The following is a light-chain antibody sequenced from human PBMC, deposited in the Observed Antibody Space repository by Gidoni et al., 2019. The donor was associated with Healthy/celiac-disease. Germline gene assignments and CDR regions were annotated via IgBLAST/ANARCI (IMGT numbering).Light chain of an antibody. Sequence: QSVLTPPPSVSEAPRQRVTISCSGSSSNIGNNAVNWYQQLPGKAPKLLIYYDDLLPSGVSDRLSGSKSGTSASLDISGLQAEDEADYYCAAWDDSLTLYVFGTGTKVTVL. CDR1: SSNIGNNA. CDR3: AAWDDSLTLYV. V-gene: IGLV1-36*01. J-gene: IGLJ1*01. CDR2: YDD.